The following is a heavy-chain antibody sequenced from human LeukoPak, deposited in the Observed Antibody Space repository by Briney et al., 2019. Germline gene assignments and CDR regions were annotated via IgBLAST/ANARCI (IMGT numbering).Heavy chain of an antibody. CDR2: ISAYNGNT. J-gene: IGHJ3*02. D-gene: IGHD4-23*01. CDR1: GYTFTSYG. CDR3: ARDRAPTVVTPAYDAFDI. Sequence: GASVKVSCKASGYTFTSYGISWVRQAPGQGLEWMGWISAYNGNTNYAQKLQGRVTMTTDTSTSTAYMELRSLRSDDTAVYYCARDRAPTVVTPAYDAFDIWGQGTMVTVSS. V-gene: IGHV1-18*01.